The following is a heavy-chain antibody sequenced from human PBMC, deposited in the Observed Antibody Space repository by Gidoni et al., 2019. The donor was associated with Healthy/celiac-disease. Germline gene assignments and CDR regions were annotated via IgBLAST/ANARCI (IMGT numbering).Heavy chain of an antibody. D-gene: IGHD3-22*01. CDR1: GFTFSSYA. V-gene: IGHV3-23*01. Sequence: EVQLLESGGGLVQPGGSLGLSCAASGFTFSSYALSWVRQAPGKGLEWVSASSGSGGSTYYADSVKGRFTISRDNSKNTLYLQMNSLRADDTAVYYCAKIYIHQKLLRHSDYWGQGTLVTVSS. CDR2: SSGSGGST. CDR3: AKIYIHQKLLRHSDY. J-gene: IGHJ4*02.